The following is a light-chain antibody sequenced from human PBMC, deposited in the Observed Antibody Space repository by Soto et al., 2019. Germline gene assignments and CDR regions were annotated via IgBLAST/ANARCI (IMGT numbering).Light chain of an antibody. V-gene: IGKV1-39*01. J-gene: IGKJ2*01. Sequence: DIQLTQSPSSLSASVGDRVTITCRTSQSIDIYLNWYQQRPGQVPKLLIYAASNLQRGVPSRFSGSGSGTEFTLTISSLLPEDFATYYCQQGYSIPTFGQGTKVGIK. CDR3: QQGYSIPT. CDR2: AAS. CDR1: QSIDIY.